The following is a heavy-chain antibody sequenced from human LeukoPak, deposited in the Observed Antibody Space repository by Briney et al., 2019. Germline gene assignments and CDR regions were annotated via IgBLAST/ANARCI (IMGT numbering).Heavy chain of an antibody. J-gene: IGHJ1*01. D-gene: IGHD3-9*01. CDR1: GFTFSDFQ. CDR2: ISSSGDTM. V-gene: IGHV3-11*04. CDR3: ARGGINDILTGPPMEYFQH. Sequence: GGSLRLSCAASGFTFSDFQMSWIRQAPGKGLECISYISSSGDTMYYADSVKGRFTISRDNAKNSLYLQMNSLRAEDTAVYYCARGGINDILTGPPMEYFQHWGQGTLVTVSS.